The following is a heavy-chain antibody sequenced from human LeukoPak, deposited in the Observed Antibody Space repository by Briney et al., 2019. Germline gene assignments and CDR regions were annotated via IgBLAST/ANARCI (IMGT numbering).Heavy chain of an antibody. J-gene: IGHJ4*02. CDR3: AKSGYNRFDY. CDR2: ISGSGSGGST. D-gene: IGHD5-24*01. Sequence: GGTLRLSCAASGFTFSTSAMSWVRQAPGKGLEWVSNISGSGSGGSTYYADSVKGRFTISRDNSKNTLYLQMNSLRAEDTAVYYCAKSGYNRFDYWGQGTLVTVSS. V-gene: IGHV3-23*01. CDR1: GFTFSTSA.